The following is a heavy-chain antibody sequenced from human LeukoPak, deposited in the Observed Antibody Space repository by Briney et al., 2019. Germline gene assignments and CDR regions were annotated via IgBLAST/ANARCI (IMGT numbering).Heavy chain of an antibody. V-gene: IGHV3-21*01. CDR1: GFTFSSYS. D-gene: IGHD3-3*01. CDR3: VSGTVTIFGVVIIQRFDY. Sequence: GGSLRLSCAASGFTFSSYSMNWVRQAPGKGLEWVSSISSSSSYIYYADSGKGRFTISRDNAKNSLYLQMNSLRAEDTAVYYCVSGTVTIFGVVIIQRFDYWGQGTLVTVSS. J-gene: IGHJ4*02. CDR2: ISSSSSYI.